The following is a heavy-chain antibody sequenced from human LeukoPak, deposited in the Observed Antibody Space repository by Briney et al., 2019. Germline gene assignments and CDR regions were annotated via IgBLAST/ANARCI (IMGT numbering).Heavy chain of an antibody. CDR2: INPSGGST. Sequence: ASVKVSCKASGYTFTSYYMHWVPQAPGQGLEWMGIINPSGGSTSYAQKFQGRVTMTRDTSTSTVYMELSSLRSEDTAVYYCARDNPYYYGSGSADYWGQGTLVTVSS. D-gene: IGHD3-10*01. CDR1: GYTFTSYY. CDR3: ARDNPYYYGSGSADY. V-gene: IGHV1-46*01. J-gene: IGHJ4*02.